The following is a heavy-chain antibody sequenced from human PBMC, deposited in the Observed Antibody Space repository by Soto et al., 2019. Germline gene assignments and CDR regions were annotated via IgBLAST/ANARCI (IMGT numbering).Heavy chain of an antibody. CDR2: INAYNGNT. CDR3: ARDWFGIDY. D-gene: IGHD3-16*01. J-gene: IGHJ4*02. V-gene: IGHV1-18*01. CDR1: GYTFTSYG. Sequence: QVQLVQSGAEVKKPGASVKVSCKASGYTFTSYGISWVRQAPGQGLEWMGWINAYNGNTNYAQNLQGRGTMTTPTSTSTAYMELRGLRSGDTAVYYCARDWFGIDYWGQGTLVTVSS.